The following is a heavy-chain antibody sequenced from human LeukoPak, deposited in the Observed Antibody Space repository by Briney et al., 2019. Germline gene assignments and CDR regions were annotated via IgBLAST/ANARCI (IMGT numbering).Heavy chain of an antibody. J-gene: IGHJ4*02. CDR1: GFTFSRYA. D-gene: IGHD3-10*01. CDR3: AKDTAIYGTGSYWDC. CDR2: INGGGDST. V-gene: IGHV3-23*01. Sequence: QPGGSLRLSCSASGFTFSRYAMSWVRQAPGKGLAWVSAINGGGDSTYYPDSLKGRFTISRDDSKNTVYLQMNSLRAEDTAVYYCAKDTAIYGTGSYWDCWGQGTLVTVSS.